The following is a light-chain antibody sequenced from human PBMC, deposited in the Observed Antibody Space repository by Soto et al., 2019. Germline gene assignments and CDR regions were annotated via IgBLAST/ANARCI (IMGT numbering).Light chain of an antibody. Sequence: EIVLTQSPATLSLSPGERATLSCRASQSVSSYLAWYQQKPGQAPRLLIYDASNRATGIPARFSGSGSGTDFTLTISSPEPEDIAVYYCQQRSNWPPALTFGGGTKVEIK. J-gene: IGKJ4*01. CDR3: QQRSNWPPALT. CDR1: QSVSSY. CDR2: DAS. V-gene: IGKV3-11*01.